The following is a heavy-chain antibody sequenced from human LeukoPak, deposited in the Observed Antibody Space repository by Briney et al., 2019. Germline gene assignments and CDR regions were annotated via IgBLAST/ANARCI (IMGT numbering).Heavy chain of an antibody. CDR1: GGSISSYY. CDR2: IYYSGST. V-gene: IGHV4-59*01. J-gene: IGHJ5*02. D-gene: IGHD5-18*01. Sequence: SETLSLTCTVSGGSISSYYWCWIRQPPGKGLEWIGYIYYSGSTNYNPSLKSRVTISVDTSKNQFSLKLSSVTAADTAVYYCARSSVDTAMATWSWGQGTLVTVSS. CDR3: ARSSVDTAMATWS.